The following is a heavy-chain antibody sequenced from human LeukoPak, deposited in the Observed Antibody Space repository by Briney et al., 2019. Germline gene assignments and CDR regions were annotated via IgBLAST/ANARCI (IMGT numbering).Heavy chain of an antibody. CDR3: ARDTVDSSGYYYYMDV. V-gene: IGHV4-39*07. CDR2: IYYSGST. D-gene: IGHD6-19*01. Sequence: SETLSLTCTVSGGSLSSSSYYGGWLRQPPGKGREWVGSIYYSGSTYYNPSLKSRVTISVDTSKNQFSLKLSSVTAADAAVYYCARDTVDSSGYYYYMDVWGKGTTVTVSS. J-gene: IGHJ6*03. CDR1: GGSLSSSSYY.